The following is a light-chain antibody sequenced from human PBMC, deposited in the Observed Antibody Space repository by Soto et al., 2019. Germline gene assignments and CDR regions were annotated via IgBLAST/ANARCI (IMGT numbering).Light chain of an antibody. CDR3: SSYAGSILYV. CDR2: EVS. Sequence: QSALTQPPSASGSPGQSVTISCTGTSSDVGGYNYVSWYQQHPGKAPKLMIYEVSKRPSGVPDRFSGSKSGNTASLTVSGLQAEDEADYYCSSYAGSILYVFGTGIKLTVL. J-gene: IGLJ1*01. CDR1: SSDVGGYNY. V-gene: IGLV2-8*01.